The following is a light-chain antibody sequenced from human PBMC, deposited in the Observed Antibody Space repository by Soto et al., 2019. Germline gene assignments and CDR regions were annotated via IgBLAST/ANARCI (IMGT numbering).Light chain of an antibody. CDR2: DAS. V-gene: IGKV3-20*01. Sequence: EIVLTQSPGTLSLSPGERATLSCRASQSVSSSYLAWYQQKPGQAPRLLIFDASTRVTGIPDRFSGSGSGTDFTLTISRLGPEDFAVYFCQLYAISPKTFGQGTKVDIK. CDR1: QSVSSSY. J-gene: IGKJ1*01. CDR3: QLYAISPKT.